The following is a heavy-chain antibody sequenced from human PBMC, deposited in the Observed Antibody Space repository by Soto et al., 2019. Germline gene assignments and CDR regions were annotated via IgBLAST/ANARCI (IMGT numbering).Heavy chain of an antibody. CDR3: AQDRLSSPCTWFDP. Sequence: EVQLLESGGGLVQPGGSLRLSCAASGFTFDNYAMSWVRQAPGKGLEWVSGIGGSGVTTYYAHSVKGRFTISRDNSKNTLYLQMNSLRAEDTAVYYCAQDRLSSPCTWFDPWGQGTLVTVSS. J-gene: IGHJ5*02. CDR2: IGGSGVTT. V-gene: IGHV3-23*01. CDR1: GFTFDNYA. D-gene: IGHD5-12*01.